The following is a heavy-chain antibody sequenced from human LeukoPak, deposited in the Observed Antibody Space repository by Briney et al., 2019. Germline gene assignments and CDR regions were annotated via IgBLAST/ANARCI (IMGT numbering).Heavy chain of an antibody. Sequence: SETLSLTCTVSGGSISSGGYYWSWIRQPPGKGLEWIGYIYHSGSTYYNPSLKSQVTISVDTSKNQFSLKLRSVTAADTAVYYCARDNYYDSTGYTDYWGQGTLVTVSS. D-gene: IGHD3-22*01. V-gene: IGHV4-30-2*01. J-gene: IGHJ4*02. CDR1: GGSISSGGYY. CDR2: IYHSGST. CDR3: ARDNYYDSTGYTDY.